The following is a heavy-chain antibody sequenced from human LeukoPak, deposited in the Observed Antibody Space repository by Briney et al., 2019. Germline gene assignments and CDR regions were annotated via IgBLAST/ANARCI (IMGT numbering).Heavy chain of an antibody. CDR2: ISSSGSTI. CDR3: AREEVGATGFDY. J-gene: IGHJ4*02. Sequence: PGGSLRLSCAASGFTFSSYGMHWVRQAPGKGLEWVSYISSSGSTIYYADSVKGRFTISRDNAKNSLYLQMNSLRAEDTAVYYCAREEVGATGFDYWGQGTLVTVSS. D-gene: IGHD1-26*01. V-gene: IGHV3-48*04. CDR1: GFTFSSYG.